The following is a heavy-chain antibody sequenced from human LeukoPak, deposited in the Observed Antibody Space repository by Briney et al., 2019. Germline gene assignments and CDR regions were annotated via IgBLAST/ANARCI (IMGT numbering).Heavy chain of an antibody. CDR1: GFTFSDHY. V-gene: IGHV3-72*01. CDR2: TRNKANSYTT. Sequence: PGGSLRLSCAASGFTFSDHYMDWVRQAPGKGLEGVVRTRNKANSYTTEYAASVKGRFTISRNDSKNSLYLQMNSLKTEDTAVYYCARDSYYGSGSYDYWGQGTLVTVSS. CDR3: ARDSYYGSGSYDY. D-gene: IGHD3-10*01. J-gene: IGHJ4*02.